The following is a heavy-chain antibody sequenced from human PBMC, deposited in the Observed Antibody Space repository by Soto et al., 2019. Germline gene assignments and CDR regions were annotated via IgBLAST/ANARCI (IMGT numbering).Heavy chain of an antibody. J-gene: IGHJ6*03. Sequence: SETLSLTCTVSGGSISSGGYYWGWIRQPPGKGLEWIGSIYYSGSTYYNPSLKSRVTISVDTSKNQFSLKLSSVTAADTAVYYCASTFYSQRFLEWLPPGDYYYYYMDVWGKGTTVTVSS. CDR1: GGSISSGGYY. CDR3: ASTFYSQRFLEWLPPGDYYYYYMDV. V-gene: IGHV4-39*01. CDR2: IYYSGST. D-gene: IGHD3-3*01.